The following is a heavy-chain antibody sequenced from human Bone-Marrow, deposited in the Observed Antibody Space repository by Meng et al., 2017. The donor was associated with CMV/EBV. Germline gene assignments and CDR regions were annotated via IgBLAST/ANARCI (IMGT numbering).Heavy chain of an antibody. V-gene: IGHV3-30*02. D-gene: IGHD1-26*01. CDR2: IRYDGSNK. CDR3: AIIVGATTRAFDI. Sequence: GESLKISCAASGFTFSSYSMNWVRQAPGKGLEWVAFIRYDGSNKYYADSVKGRFTISRDNSKNTLYLQMNSLRAEDTAVYYCAIIVGATTRAFDIWGQGTMVTVSS. J-gene: IGHJ3*02. CDR1: GFTFSSYS.